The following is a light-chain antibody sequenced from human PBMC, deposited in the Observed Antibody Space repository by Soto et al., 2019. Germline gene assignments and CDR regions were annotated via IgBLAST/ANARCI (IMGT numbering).Light chain of an antibody. CDR3: HNYSSSPYT. CDR2: DAA. V-gene: IGKV3D-20*01. CDR1: QSVSSSY. J-gene: IGKJ2*01. Sequence: EIVLTQSPATLSLSPGERATLSCGASQSVSSSYLAWYQHKPGLAPRRLIYDAASRATGIPDRFSGSGSGTDFPITLSRLEPEDFAVYYCHNYSSSPYTFGQGTKLEIK.